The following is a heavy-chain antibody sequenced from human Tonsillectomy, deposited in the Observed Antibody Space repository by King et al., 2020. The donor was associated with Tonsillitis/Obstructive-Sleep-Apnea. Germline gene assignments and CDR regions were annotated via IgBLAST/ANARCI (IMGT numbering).Heavy chain of an antibody. D-gene: IGHD3-22*01. Sequence: VQLVESGGGLVQPGGSLRLSCAVSGFTFSSYEMHWVRQAPGKGLEWVSYIGSSGSTIYYADSVKGRFTISRDNAKNSLYLQMNSLRAEDTAVYYCARGDSSGYSGDYWGQGTLVTVSS. J-gene: IGHJ4*02. V-gene: IGHV3-48*03. CDR1: GFTFSSYE. CDR3: ARGDSSGYSGDY. CDR2: IGSSGSTI.